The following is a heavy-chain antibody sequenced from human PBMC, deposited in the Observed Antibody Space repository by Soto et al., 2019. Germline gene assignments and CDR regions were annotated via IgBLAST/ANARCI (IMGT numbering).Heavy chain of an antibody. CDR3: ARLHPYSRLYYYDSSGYTGGPGLKQDDAFDI. Sequence: GGSLRLSCAASGLTFSSYAMHWVRQAPGKGLEWVAVISYDGSNKYYADSVKGRFTISRDNSKNTLYLQMNSLRAEDTAVYYCARLHPYSRLYYYDSSGYTGGPGLKQDDAFDIWGQGTMVTVSS. CDR2: ISYDGSNK. J-gene: IGHJ3*02. CDR1: GLTFSSYA. D-gene: IGHD3-22*01. V-gene: IGHV3-30-3*01.